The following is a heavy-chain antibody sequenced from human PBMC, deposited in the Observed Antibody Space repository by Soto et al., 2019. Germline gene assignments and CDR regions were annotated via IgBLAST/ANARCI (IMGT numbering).Heavy chain of an antibody. CDR3: AKDRVAGAIADRFDS. V-gene: IGHV3-23*01. J-gene: IGHJ5*01. D-gene: IGHD1-26*01. Sequence: GGSLRLSCAASGFTFSSYAMNWVRQAPGKGLEWVAVVSDSGRRTDCAESVKGRFTISRDSSKNTVYLEMNTLRAEDTAVYYCAKDRVAGAIADRFDSWGQGTLVTVSS. CDR2: VSDSGRRT. CDR1: GFTFSSYA.